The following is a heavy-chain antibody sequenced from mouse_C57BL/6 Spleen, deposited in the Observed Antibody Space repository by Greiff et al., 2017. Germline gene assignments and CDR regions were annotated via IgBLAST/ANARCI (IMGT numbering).Heavy chain of an antibody. J-gene: IGHJ2*01. D-gene: IGHD4-1*01. CDR1: GYAFSSSW. CDR2: IYPGDGDT. Sequence: VQLQQSGPELVKPGASVKISCKASGYAFSSSWMNWVKQRPGKGLEWIGRIYPGDGDTNYNGKFKGKATLTADKSSSTAYMQLSSLTSEDSAVYFCANWGLGRGRFDYWGQGTTLTVSS. V-gene: IGHV1-82*01. CDR3: ANWGLGRGRFDY.